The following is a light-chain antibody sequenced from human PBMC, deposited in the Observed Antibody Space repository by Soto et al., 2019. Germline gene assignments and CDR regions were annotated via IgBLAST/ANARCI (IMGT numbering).Light chain of an antibody. CDR2: GAS. J-gene: IGKJ1*01. CDR1: QSVSSSY. CDR3: QQYNTSPWT. Sequence: EIVLTQSPGTLSLSPGERGTLSCRASQSVSSSYLAWYQQKPGQAPRLLIYGASNRATGIPDRFSGSGSGTDFTLTISRLEPEDFAVYYCQQYNTSPWTFGQGTKLEIK. V-gene: IGKV3-20*01.